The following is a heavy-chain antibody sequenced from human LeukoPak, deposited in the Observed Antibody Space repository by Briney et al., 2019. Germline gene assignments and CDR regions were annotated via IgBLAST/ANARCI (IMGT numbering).Heavy chain of an antibody. CDR2: IRGNGGGT. CDR3: AKDSAAGATHYFDH. J-gene: IGHJ4*02. Sequence: GGSLRLSCAASGFTFRSYAMSWVRQAPGKGLEWVAVIRGNGGGTYYEDSVKGRFTISRDNSKNSLYLQMNSLRAEDTAVYYCAKDSAAGATHYFDHWGQGTLVAVSS. D-gene: IGHD1-26*01. V-gene: IGHV3-23*01. CDR1: GFTFRSYA.